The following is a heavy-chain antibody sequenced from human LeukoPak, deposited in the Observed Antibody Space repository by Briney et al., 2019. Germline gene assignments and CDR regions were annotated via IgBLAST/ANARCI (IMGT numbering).Heavy chain of an antibody. J-gene: IGHJ4*02. CDR3: ARRDIVKGGFDY. CDR2: IYHSGST. Sequence: SSETLSLTCPVSGDTVNTRSYYWGWIRQPPGKGLEWIGSIYHSGSTYYEPSLRSRVTISIDTSRNQFSLNLTSVTTADTALYFCARRDIVKGGFDYWGQGTLVTVSS. V-gene: IGHV4-39*01. D-gene: IGHD3-16*02. CDR1: GDTVNTRSYY.